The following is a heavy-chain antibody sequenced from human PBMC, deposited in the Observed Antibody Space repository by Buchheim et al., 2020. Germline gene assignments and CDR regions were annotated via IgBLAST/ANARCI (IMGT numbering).Heavy chain of an antibody. CDR1: GYTFTSYY. D-gene: IGHD1/OR15-1a*01. CDR3: ARDVNWNTVYGLDV. Sequence: QVQLVQSGAEVKKPGASVNISCKASGYTFTSYYMHWVRQAPGQGLEWMGIINPSGGGTSYAQKFQGRVTMARDTSTTTVYMELSSLRYEDTAVYYCARDVNWNTVYGLDVWGQGTT. V-gene: IGHV1-46*03. J-gene: IGHJ6*02. CDR2: INPSGGGT.